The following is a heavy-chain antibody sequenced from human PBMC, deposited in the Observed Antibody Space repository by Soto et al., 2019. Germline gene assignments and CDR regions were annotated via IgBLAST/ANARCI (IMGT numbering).Heavy chain of an antibody. CDR3: ARDFVHGDHPEYFQH. CDR1: GFTVSSNY. CDR2: IYSGGST. J-gene: IGHJ1*01. Sequence: EVQLVESGGGLVQPGGSLRLSCAASGFTVSSNYMNWVRQAPGKGLEWVSVIYSGGSTYYADSVKGRFTISRDNSKNTLSLQMNSQRAENTAVYYYARDFVHGDHPEYFQHWGQGTLVTVSS. V-gene: IGHV3-66*01. D-gene: IGHD4-17*01.